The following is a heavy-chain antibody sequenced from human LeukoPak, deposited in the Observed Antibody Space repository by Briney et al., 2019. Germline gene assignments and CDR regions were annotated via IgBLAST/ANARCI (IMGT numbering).Heavy chain of an antibody. J-gene: IGHJ4*02. CDR3: ARVPVSSPWPDF. CDR1: GFSFSAYN. CDR2: IISSRSSI. V-gene: IGHV3-21*01. D-gene: IGHD6-13*01. Sequence: PGGSLRLSCAASGFSFSAYNIKWVRRAPGKGLEWVSSIISSRSSIYFPDSVKGRFTISRDNAKNTLYLQMNSLRVEDTAVYYCARVPVSSPWPDFWGQGTLVTVSS.